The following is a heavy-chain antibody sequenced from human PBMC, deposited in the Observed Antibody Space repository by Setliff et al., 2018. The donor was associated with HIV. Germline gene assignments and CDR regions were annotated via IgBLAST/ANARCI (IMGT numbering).Heavy chain of an antibody. D-gene: IGHD4-4*01. Sequence: ASVKVSCKASGYTFTDYYIHWVRQAPGQGLEWMGRINPNSGGTNYSQKFQGRVTFTWDTSASTAYMELSSLRSEDTALYYCARDSGDDYSDYYYYGMDVWGQGTTVTVSS. CDR2: INPNSGGT. V-gene: IGHV1-2*06. CDR1: GYTFTDYY. J-gene: IGHJ6*02. CDR3: ARDSGDDYSDYYYYGMDV.